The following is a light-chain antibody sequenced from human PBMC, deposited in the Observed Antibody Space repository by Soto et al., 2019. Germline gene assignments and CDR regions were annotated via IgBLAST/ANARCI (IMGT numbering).Light chain of an antibody. J-gene: IGLJ2*01. CDR1: SSNIGAGYD. CDR3: QSYDSSLSGHVV. Sequence: QSVLTQPPSVSGAPGQRVTISCTGSSSNIGAGYDVHWYQQLPGTAHKLLIYGNSNRPSGVPDRFSGSKSGTSASLAITGLQAEYEADYYCQSYDSSLSGHVVFGGGTKLTVL. CDR2: GNS. V-gene: IGLV1-40*01.